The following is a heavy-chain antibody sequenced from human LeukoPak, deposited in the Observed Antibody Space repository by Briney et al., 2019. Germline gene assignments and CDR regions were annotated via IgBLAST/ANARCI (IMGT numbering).Heavy chain of an antibody. CDR1: GGSFSGYY. Sequence: TASETLSLTCAVYGGSFSGYYWSWIRQPPGKGLEWIGEINHSGSTNYNPSLKSRVTISVDTSKNQFSLKLSSVTAADTAVYYCARDYSNQRGFDYWGQGTLVTVSS. D-gene: IGHD4-11*01. J-gene: IGHJ4*02. CDR3: ARDYSNQRGFDY. V-gene: IGHV4-34*01. CDR2: INHSGST.